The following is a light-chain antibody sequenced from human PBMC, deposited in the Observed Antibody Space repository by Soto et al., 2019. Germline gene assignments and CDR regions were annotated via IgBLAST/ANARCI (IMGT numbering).Light chain of an antibody. CDR3: QQYNSYSPG. Sequence: DIQMTQSPSTLSASVGDRVTITCRASQSISSRLAWYQQKPGKAPKLLIYDASSLESGVPSRFSGSGSGTEFTLTISSLQPDDFATYYCQQYNSYSPGFGQGTKVEIK. CDR1: QSISSR. CDR2: DAS. J-gene: IGKJ1*01. V-gene: IGKV1-5*01.